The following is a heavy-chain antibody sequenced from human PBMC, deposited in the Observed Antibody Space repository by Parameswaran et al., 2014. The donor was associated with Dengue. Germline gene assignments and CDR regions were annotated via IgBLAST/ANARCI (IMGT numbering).Heavy chain of an antibody. CDR3: AKDSPVLRYFDWLSTGDWFDP. J-gene: IGHJ5*02. D-gene: IGHD3-9*01. V-gene: IGHV3-30*18. Sequence: VRQMPGKGLEWVAVISYDGSNKYYADSVKGRFTISRDNSKNTLYLQMNSLRAEDTAVYYCAKDSPVLRYFDWLSTGDWFDPWGQGTLVTVSS. CDR2: ISYDGSNK.